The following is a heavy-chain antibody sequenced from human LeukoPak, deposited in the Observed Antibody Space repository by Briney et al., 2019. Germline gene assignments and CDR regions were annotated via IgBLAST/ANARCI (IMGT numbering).Heavy chain of an antibody. CDR3: ARDTGKAFDI. J-gene: IGHJ3*02. CDR1: GYSISSGYY. D-gene: IGHD3-10*01. V-gene: IGHV4-38-2*02. CDR2: IYHSGST. Sequence: PSETLSLTCTVSGYSISSGYYWGWIRQPPGKGLEWIGSIYHSGSTYYNPSLKSRVTISVDTSKNQFSLKLSSVTAADTAVYYCARDTGKAFDIWGQGTMVTVSS.